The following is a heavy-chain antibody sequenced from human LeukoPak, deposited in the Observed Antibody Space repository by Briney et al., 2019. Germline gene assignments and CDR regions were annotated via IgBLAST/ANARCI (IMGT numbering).Heavy chain of an antibody. CDR1: GGSFSGYY. Sequence: SETLSLTCAVYGGSFSGYYWSWIRQPPGKGLEWIGEINHSGSTNYNPSLKSRVTISVDTSKNQFALKLSSVTAADTAVYYCARLARAAQWLVSDFGYYYYYMDVWGKGTTVTISS. CDR3: ARLARAAQWLVSDFGYYYYYMDV. J-gene: IGHJ6*03. V-gene: IGHV4-34*01. CDR2: INHSGST. D-gene: IGHD6-19*01.